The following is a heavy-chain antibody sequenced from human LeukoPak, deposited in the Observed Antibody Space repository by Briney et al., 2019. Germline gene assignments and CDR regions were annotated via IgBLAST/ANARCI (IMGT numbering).Heavy chain of an antibody. D-gene: IGHD1-14*01. CDR3: ARANNRIQNYYYMDV. J-gene: IGHJ6*03. CDR1: GGSISTDY. Sequence: SETLSLTCTVSGGSISTDYWSWIRQPPGKGLEWIGYIYYSGSTNYNPSLKSRVTISVDTSKNQFSLKLSSVTAADTAVYYCARANNRIQNYYYMDVWGKGTTVTVSS. V-gene: IGHV4-59*12. CDR2: IYYSGST.